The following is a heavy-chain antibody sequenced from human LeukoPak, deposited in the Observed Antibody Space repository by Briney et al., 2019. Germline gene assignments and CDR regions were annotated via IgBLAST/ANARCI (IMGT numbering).Heavy chain of an antibody. CDR1: GFTFNLYW. V-gene: IGHV3-7*01. J-gene: IGHJ4*02. Sequence: PGGSLRLSCAASGFTFNLYWMSWVRQAPGKGLEWVANIKPDGTEQYYVDSVEGRFTISRDNAKNSVYLQMNSLRAEDTAVYYCAASPGYWGQGTLVTVSS. CDR2: IKPDGTEQ. CDR3: AASPGY.